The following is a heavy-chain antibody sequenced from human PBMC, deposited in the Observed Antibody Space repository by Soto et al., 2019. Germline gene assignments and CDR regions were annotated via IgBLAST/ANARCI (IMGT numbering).Heavy chain of an antibody. J-gene: IGHJ6*02. V-gene: IGHV5-51*01. Sequence: GEALKISCKGSGYSFTSYWIGWVRQMPGKGLEWMGIIYPGDSDTRYSPSFQGQVTISADKSISTAYLQWSSLKASDTAMYYCARTTAVATSPYYYYYGMDVWGQGTTVTVSS. CDR2: IYPGDSDT. CDR1: GYSFTSYW. D-gene: IGHD5-12*01. CDR3: ARTTAVATSPYYYYYGMDV.